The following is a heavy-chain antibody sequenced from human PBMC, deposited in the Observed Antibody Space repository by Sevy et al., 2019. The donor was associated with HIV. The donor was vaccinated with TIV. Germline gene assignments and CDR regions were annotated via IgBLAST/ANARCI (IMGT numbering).Heavy chain of an antibody. J-gene: IGHJ3*02. V-gene: IGHV3-21*01. D-gene: IGHD3-10*01. CDR3: ARESYYYGSGSYYDDAFDI. CDR1: GFTFSSYS. Sequence: GSLRLSCAASGFTFSSYSMNWVRQAPGKGLEWVSSISSSSSYIYYADSVKGRFTISRDNAKNSLYLQMNSLRAEDTAVYYCARESYYYGSGSYYDDAFDIWGQGTMVTVSS. CDR2: ISSSSSYI.